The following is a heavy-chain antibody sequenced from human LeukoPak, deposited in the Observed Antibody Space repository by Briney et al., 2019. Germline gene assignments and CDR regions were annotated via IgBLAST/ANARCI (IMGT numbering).Heavy chain of an antibody. D-gene: IGHD3-16*01. CDR1: GGTFSSYA. CDR2: IIPILGIA. V-gene: IGHV1-69*04. J-gene: IGHJ4*02. CDR3: ATDLRYMAGEFDY. Sequence: GASVKVSCKASGGTFSSYAISWVRQAPGQGLEWMGRIIPILGIANYAQKFQGRVTITADKSTSTAYMELSSLRSEDTAVYYCATDLRYMAGEFDYWGQGTLVTVSS.